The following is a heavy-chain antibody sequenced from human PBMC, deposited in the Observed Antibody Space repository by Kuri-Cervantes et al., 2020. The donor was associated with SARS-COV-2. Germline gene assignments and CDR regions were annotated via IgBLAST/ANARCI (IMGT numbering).Heavy chain of an antibody. CDR1: GYSLTESS. J-gene: IGHJ4*02. Sequence: ASVKVSCKVSGYSLTESSLHWVRHTPGRGLEWMGGFDPEDGEAFYPQNFQGRVTLTEDTSTDTAYMQLSSLRSDDTAVYYCARDHTRSGDGDYSLGWGQGTLVTVSS. V-gene: IGHV1-24*01. CDR2: FDPEDGEA. D-gene: IGHD4-17*01. CDR3: ARDHTRSGDGDYSLG.